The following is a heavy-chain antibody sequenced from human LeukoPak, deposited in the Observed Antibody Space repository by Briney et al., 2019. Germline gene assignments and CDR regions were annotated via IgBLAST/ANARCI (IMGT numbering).Heavy chain of an antibody. Sequence: ASVKVSCKASGGTFSSYAISWVRQAPGQGLEWMGGIIPIFGAANYAQKFQGRVTITADKSTSTSYMELSSLRSEDTAVYYCARAKNLDGYHNWFDPWGQGTLVTVSS. CDR2: IIPIFGAA. D-gene: IGHD5-24*01. CDR1: GGTFSSYA. J-gene: IGHJ5*02. V-gene: IGHV1-69*06. CDR3: ARAKNLDGYHNWFDP.